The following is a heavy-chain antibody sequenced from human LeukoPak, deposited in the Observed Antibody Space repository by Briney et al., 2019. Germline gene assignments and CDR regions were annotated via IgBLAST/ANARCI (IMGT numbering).Heavy chain of an antibody. D-gene: IGHD1-1*01. Sequence: PSETLSLTCTVSGGSISSGAYYWSWVRQLPEKGLDWIGYIGYTGDTYYNPSLRSRATISKDTSKTQFSLRLNSLTAADTAVYYCARVAAATTNPRFDFWGQGTLVTVSS. V-gene: IGHV4-31*03. CDR3: ARVAAATTNPRFDF. CDR1: GGSISSGAYY. J-gene: IGHJ4*02. CDR2: IGYTGDT.